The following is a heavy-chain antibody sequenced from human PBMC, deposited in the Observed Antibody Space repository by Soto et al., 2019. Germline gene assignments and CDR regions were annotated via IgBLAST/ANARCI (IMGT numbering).Heavy chain of an antibody. Sequence: QVQLVESGGGVLQPGRSLRLSCAASGFTFSSYAMHWVRQAPGKGLEWVAVISYDGSNKYYADSVKGRFTISRDNSKNTLYLQMNSLRAEDTAVYYCARPYSSSWDAFDIWSQGTMVTVSS. J-gene: IGHJ3*02. CDR3: ARPYSSSWDAFDI. V-gene: IGHV3-30-3*01. D-gene: IGHD6-13*01. CDR1: GFTFSSYA. CDR2: ISYDGSNK.